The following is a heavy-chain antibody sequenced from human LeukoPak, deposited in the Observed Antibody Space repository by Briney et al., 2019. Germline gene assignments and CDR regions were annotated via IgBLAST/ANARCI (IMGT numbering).Heavy chain of an antibody. CDR1: GFTFANFA. Sequence: GGSLRLSCAASGFTFANFAMAWVRPTPGEGLEWVSAITVSATRTHYADSFKDRFTLSRDDSQTTRFLQMDRLRDADTALYYCAKVSSRITISGRLDYWGRGTLVTVSS. D-gene: IGHD3-3*01. J-gene: IGHJ4*02. V-gene: IGHV3-23*01. CDR2: ITVSATRT. CDR3: AKVSSRITISGRLDY.